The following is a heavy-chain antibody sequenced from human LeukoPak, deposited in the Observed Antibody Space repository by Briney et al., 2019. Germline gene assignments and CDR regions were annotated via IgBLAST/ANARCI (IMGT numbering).Heavy chain of an antibody. CDR2: IDQDGSDK. Sequence: PGTSLRLSCVASGFSFTSHSTHWVRQAPGKGLEWVASIDQDGSDKFSVDSVKGRFTISRDNARNSMYLQMNSLRAEDTAVYYCARATLGWFDPWGQGTLVTVSS. V-gene: IGHV3-7*01. J-gene: IGHJ5*02. CDR1: GFSFTSHS. D-gene: IGHD7-27*01. CDR3: ARATLGWFDP.